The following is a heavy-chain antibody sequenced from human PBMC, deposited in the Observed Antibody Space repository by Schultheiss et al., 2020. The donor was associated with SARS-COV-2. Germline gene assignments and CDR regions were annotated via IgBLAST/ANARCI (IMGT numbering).Heavy chain of an antibody. J-gene: IGHJ4*02. CDR3: ARSGGSGWYVDY. V-gene: IGHV3-33*08. Sequence: GSLRLSCAASGFTFSSYGMHWVRQAPGKGLEWVAVIWYDGSNKYYADSVKGRFTISRDNSKNTLYLQMNSLRAEDTAVYYCARSGGSGWYVDYWGQGTLVTVSS. CDR1: GFTFSSYG. CDR2: IWYDGSNK. D-gene: IGHD6-19*01.